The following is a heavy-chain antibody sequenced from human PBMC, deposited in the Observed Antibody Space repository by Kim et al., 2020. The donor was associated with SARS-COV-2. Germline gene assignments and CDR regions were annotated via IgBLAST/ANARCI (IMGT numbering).Heavy chain of an antibody. CDR2: ISGGGTT. V-gene: IGHV3-48*03. J-gene: IGHJ4*02. CDR1: GFTFSHYE. CDR3: ARDTKVAHFEY. Sequence: GGSLRLSCAASGFTFSHYEMNWVRQAPGKGLEWLAYISGGGTTYYADSVKGRFTISRDNAKNSLYLQMNSLRAEDTAVYYCARDTKVAHFEYWGQETLVTVSS. D-gene: IGHD2-15*01.